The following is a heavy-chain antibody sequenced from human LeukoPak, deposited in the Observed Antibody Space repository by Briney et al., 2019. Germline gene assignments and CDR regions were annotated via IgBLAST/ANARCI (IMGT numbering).Heavy chain of an antibody. CDR3: ARDQDHYYGSGVFDY. CDR2: IYYSGRT. J-gene: IGHJ4*02. V-gene: IGHV4-59*01. Sequence: SETLSLTCTVFGGSISTNYWSWIRQPPGKGLEWIGYIYYSGRTNYNPSLKSRVTISIDTSKNQFSLKLSSVTAADTAVYYCARDQDHYYGSGVFDYWGQGTLVTVSS. D-gene: IGHD3-10*01. CDR1: GGSISTNY.